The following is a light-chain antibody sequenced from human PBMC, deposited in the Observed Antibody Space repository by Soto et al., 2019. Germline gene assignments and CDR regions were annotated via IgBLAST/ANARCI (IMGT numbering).Light chain of an antibody. Sequence: EIGMTQSPATLSVSPGERATLSCRASQSVSSNLAWYQQKPGQAPRLLIYSASSRATGIPDRFSGSGSGTEFTLTISSLQSEDFAVYYCQQYNNWPRTFGQGTKVDIK. CDR3: QQYNNWPRT. V-gene: IGKV3D-15*01. J-gene: IGKJ1*01. CDR2: SAS. CDR1: QSVSSN.